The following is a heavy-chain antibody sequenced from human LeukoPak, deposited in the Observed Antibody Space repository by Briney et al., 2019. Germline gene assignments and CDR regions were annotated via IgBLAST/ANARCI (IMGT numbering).Heavy chain of an antibody. J-gene: IGHJ6*03. CDR3: ATPTYDFWSGVNYYYYMDV. Sequence: SVKVSCKASGGTFSSYAISWVRQAPGQGLEWMGGIIPIFGTANYAQKFQGRVTITADESTSTAYMELSSLRSEDTAVYYCATPTYDFWSGVNYYYYMDVWGKGTTVTVSS. D-gene: IGHD3-3*01. CDR1: GGTFSSYA. CDR2: IIPIFGTA. V-gene: IGHV1-69*13.